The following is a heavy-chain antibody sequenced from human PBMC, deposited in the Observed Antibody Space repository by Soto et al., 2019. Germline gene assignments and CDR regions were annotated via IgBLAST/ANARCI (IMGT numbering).Heavy chain of an antibody. J-gene: IGHJ5*01. D-gene: IGHD3-10*01. Sequence: QVHLVQSETEMKNPGASVKVSCKASGDAFTNHGINWVRQAPGQGLEWMGWISADNGNTIYAQKVQDRVTMTTDTSTTTAYMELRSLRSDDTAVYYCARGRAVQGVPTYNWFDPWGQGTLVTVSS. CDR2: ISADNGNT. V-gene: IGHV1-18*01. CDR3: ARGRAVQGVPTYNWFDP. CDR1: GDAFTNHG.